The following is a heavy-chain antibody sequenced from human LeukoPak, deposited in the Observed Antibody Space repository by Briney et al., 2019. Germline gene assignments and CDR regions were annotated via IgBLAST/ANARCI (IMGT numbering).Heavy chain of an antibody. CDR1: GGSFSGYY. CDR2: INHSGGT. CDR3: ARKYWSGYYFDY. Sequence: SETLSLTCAVYGGSFSGYYWSWIRQPPGKGLEWIGEINHSGGTNYNPSLKSRVTISVDTSKNQFSLKLSSVTAADTAVYYCARKYWSGYYFDYWGQGTLVTVSS. J-gene: IGHJ4*02. V-gene: IGHV4-34*01. D-gene: IGHD3-3*01.